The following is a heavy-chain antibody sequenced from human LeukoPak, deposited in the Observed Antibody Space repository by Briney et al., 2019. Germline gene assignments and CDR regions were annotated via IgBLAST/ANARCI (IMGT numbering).Heavy chain of an antibody. Sequence: SERLSLTCTVSGGSISSSSYYWGWIRQPPGKGLEWIASIYYSGSTYYNPSLKSRVTISVDKSKNQFSLKLSSVTAADTAVYYCARGDVDIVDDKWYYFDYWGQGTLVTVSS. CDR2: IYYSGST. CDR3: ARGDVDIVDDKWYYFDY. V-gene: IGHV4-39*07. CDR1: GGSISSSSYY. J-gene: IGHJ4*02. D-gene: IGHD5-12*01.